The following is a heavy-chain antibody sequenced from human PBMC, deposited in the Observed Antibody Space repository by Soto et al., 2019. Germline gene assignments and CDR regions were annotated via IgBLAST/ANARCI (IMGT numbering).Heavy chain of an antibody. Sequence: QVHLVQSGGEVKKSGASVRVSCKTSGYTYPKYAITWVRQAPGQGLEWMGWISTYNHDTRYAQKLQARLSMATDTSTRTAYMKLRSLTSDDTAVYYCAMYPSNTSGNKLYLDYWGQGTLVTVSS. CDR1: GYTYPKYA. D-gene: IGHD3-22*01. CDR2: ISTYNHDT. CDR3: AMYPSNTSGNKLYLDY. V-gene: IGHV1-18*01. J-gene: IGHJ4*02.